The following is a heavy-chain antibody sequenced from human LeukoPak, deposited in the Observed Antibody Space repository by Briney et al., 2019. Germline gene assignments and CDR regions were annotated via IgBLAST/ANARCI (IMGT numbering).Heavy chain of an antibody. CDR1: GGSFSGYY. J-gene: IGHJ5*02. CDR2: VNHSGSA. D-gene: IGHD2-15*01. V-gene: IGHV4-34*01. Sequence: SETLSLTCAVYGGSFSGYYWSWIRQPPGKGLEWIGEVNHSGSANYNPSLQSRVTIAVDTSKNQFSLKLTSVTAADTAVYYCATARCSGDGCYPNWIDPWGQGTLVSVSS. CDR3: ATARCSGDGCYPNWIDP.